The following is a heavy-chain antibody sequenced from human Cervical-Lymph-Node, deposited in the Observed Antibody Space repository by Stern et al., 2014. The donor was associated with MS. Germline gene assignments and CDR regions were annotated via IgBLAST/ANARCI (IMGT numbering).Heavy chain of an antibody. D-gene: IGHD6-6*01. V-gene: IGHV3-9*01. Sequence: QLVESGGGLVPPGRSLRLSCAASGFTFDDHAMHWVRHGPEKGLEWVSGISWNSANVAYADSVKGRFTISRDNAKKPLYLQMNSLGAEDTALYYCVKDVDSSVAVSFDYWGHGTLVTVSS. J-gene: IGHJ4*01. CDR3: VKDVDSSVAVSFDY. CDR1: GFTFDDHA. CDR2: ISWNSANV.